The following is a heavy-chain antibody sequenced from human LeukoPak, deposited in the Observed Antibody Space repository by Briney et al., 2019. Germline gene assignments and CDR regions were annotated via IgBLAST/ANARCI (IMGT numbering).Heavy chain of an antibody. CDR3: ARLDEAFDN. Sequence: PGGSLRLSCAASGFTFSRYWLSWVRQAPGKGLEWVANIKFDGIDKYYAESVRGRFTISRDNVKNSLYLQMNTLRAEDTAIYYCARLDEAFDNWGQGILVTVSS. V-gene: IGHV3-7*01. D-gene: IGHD5-24*01. J-gene: IGHJ4*02. CDR2: IKFDGIDK. CDR1: GFTFSRYW.